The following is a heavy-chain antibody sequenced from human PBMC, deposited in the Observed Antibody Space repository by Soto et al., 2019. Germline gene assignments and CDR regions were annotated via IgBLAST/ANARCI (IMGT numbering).Heavy chain of an antibody. Sequence: QVELMQSGPEVKRPGTSVKVSCKASGYTFITSGINWVRQTPGQPLEWVGWISPANGDKKYAQKFKDRVILTSETSTDTAKMELPNLRSDDTAVYFCARGRYFATTHRQWWYFDFWGRGTPVTVSS. CDR2: ISPANGDK. D-gene: IGHD6-19*01. CDR1: GYTFITSG. V-gene: IGHV1-18*01. CDR3: ARGRYFATTHRQWWYFDF. J-gene: IGHJ2*01.